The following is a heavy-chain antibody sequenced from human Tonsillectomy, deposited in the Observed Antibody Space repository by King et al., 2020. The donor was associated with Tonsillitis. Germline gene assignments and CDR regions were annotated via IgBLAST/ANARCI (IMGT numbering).Heavy chain of an antibody. V-gene: IGHV3-72*01. CDR1: GFTFSAYF. D-gene: IGHD2-15*01. CDR3: TKGDCRGCNCYAGDF. Sequence: VQLVESGGGLVQPGGSLSLSCAASGFTFSAYFMDWVRQTPGKGLEWIGRIRNKPSGYTTEYAASVKGRLSISRDDSRNSLYLQMNSLKSDDTAVYYCTKGDCRGCNCYAGDFWGQGTLVTVSS. J-gene: IGHJ4*02. CDR2: IRNKPSGYTT.